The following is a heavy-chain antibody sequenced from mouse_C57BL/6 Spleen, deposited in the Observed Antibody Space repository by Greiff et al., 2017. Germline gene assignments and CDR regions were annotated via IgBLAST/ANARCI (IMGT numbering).Heavy chain of an antibody. CDR1: GYTFTGYW. CDR3: ARSRSNYGFDV. D-gene: IGHD2-5*01. J-gene: IGHJ1*03. Sequence: VQLQQSGAELMKPGASVKLSCKATGYTFTGYWIEWVKQRPGHGLEWIGEILPGSGSTNYNEKFKGKATLTADKSSSTAYMQLSSLTSEDSAVYFCARSRSNYGFDVWGTGTTVTVSS. V-gene: IGHV1-9*01. CDR2: ILPGSGST.